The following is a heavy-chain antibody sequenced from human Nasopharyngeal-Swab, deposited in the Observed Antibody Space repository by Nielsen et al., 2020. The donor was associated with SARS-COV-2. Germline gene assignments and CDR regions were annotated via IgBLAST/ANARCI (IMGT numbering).Heavy chain of an antibody. J-gene: IGHJ4*02. CDR1: GGTFSSYA. CDR2: IDPSDSYT. V-gene: IGHV5-10-1*01. D-gene: IGHD5-24*01. CDR3: ARRDGYIDDY. Sequence: KVSCKASGGTFSSYAISWVRQMPGKGLEWMGRIDPSDSYTNYSPSFQGHVTISADKSISTAYLQWSSLKASDTAMYYCARRDGYIDDYWGQGTLVTVSS.